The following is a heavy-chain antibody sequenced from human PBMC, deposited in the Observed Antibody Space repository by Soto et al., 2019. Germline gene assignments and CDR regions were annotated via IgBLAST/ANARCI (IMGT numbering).Heavy chain of an antibody. J-gene: IGHJ6*03. CDR2: ISHDGSVT. V-gene: IGHV3-30*15. Sequence: GGSLRLSCAASGFTFRSYAMHWVRQAPGKGLEWVAVISHDGSVTYYSESVKGRITMSRDNSKETLFLQMSSLRSEDTAIYYCAKDEYWESHFYYFMDLWGRGATVTVSS. D-gene: IGHD1-26*01. CDR3: AKDEYWESHFYYFMDL. CDR1: GFTFRSYA.